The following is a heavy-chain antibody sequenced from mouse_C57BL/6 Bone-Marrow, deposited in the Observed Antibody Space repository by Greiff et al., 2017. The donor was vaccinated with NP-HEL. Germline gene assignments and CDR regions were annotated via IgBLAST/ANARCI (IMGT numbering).Heavy chain of an antibody. D-gene: IGHD2-3*01. V-gene: IGHV1-31*01. J-gene: IGHJ4*01. Sequence: EVQLVESGPELVKPGASVKISCKASGYSFTGYYMHWVKQSHGNILDWIGYIYPYNGVSSYNQKFTGKATLTVDKSSSTSYMELRSLTSDDSAVYYCARGDDDYVAMDYWGQGTSVTVSS. CDR2: IYPYNGVS. CDR1: GYSFTGYY. CDR3: ARGDDDYVAMDY.